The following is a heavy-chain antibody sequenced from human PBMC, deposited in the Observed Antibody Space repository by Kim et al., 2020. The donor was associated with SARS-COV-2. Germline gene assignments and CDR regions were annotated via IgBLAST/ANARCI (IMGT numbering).Heavy chain of an antibody. CDR1: GFTFSSYA. V-gene: IGHV3-30-3*01. CDR2: ISYDGSNK. Sequence: GGSLRLSCAASGFTFSSYAMHWVRQAPGKGLEWVAVISYDGSNKYYADSVKGRFTISRDNSKNTLYLQMNSLRAEDTAVYYCASHSGYWDYWGQGTLVTVSS. J-gene: IGHJ4*02. CDR3: ASHSGYWDY. D-gene: IGHD3-22*01.